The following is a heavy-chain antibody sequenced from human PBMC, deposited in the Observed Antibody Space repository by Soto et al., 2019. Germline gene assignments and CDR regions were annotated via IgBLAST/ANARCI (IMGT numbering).Heavy chain of an antibody. CDR2: INPSSGGT. V-gene: IGHV1-2*02. CDR1: GYPLTAKY. CDR3: AKGGSSWTGWFDP. Sequence: QVQLVQSGAEVKKPGASVKVSCKASGYPLTAKYLHWVRQAHGQGLEWMGWINPSSGGTKEAQKFRGRVTMTRETSISAAYEELRRLTSDDTAVYYCAKGGSSWTGWFDPWGQGTLVTVSS. D-gene: IGHD6-13*01. J-gene: IGHJ5*02.